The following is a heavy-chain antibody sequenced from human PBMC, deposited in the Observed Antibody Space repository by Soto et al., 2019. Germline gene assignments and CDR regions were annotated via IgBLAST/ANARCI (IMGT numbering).Heavy chain of an antibody. CDR1: GGSISSSSYY. J-gene: IGHJ4*02. CDR2: IYYSGST. CDR3: ARRATDLGYCSGGSCSLDY. D-gene: IGHD2-15*01. V-gene: IGHV4-39*01. Sequence: SETLSLTCTVSGGSISSSSYYWGWIRQPPGKGLEWIGSIYYSGSTYYNPSLKSRVTISVDTSKNQCSLKLSSVTAADTAVYYCARRATDLGYCSGGSCSLDYWGQGTLVTVSS.